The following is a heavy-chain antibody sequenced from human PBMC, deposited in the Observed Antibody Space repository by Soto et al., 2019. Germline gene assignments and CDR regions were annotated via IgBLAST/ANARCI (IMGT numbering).Heavy chain of an antibody. D-gene: IGHD2-2*01. J-gene: IGHJ4*02. CDR1: GASINNYY. CDR3: ARGYCGSVSCPPDY. V-gene: IGHV4-59*01. CDR2: TYYTGST. Sequence: PSETLSLTCTVSGASINNYYWSWIRQPPGKGLEWIGYTYYTGSTNYNPSLRTRVTISVDTSKNQFSLNLSSVTAADTAVYYCARGYCGSVSCPPDYWGQGTLVTVSS.